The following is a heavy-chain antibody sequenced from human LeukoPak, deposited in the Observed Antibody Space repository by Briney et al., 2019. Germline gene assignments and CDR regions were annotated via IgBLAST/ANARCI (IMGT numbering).Heavy chain of an antibody. V-gene: IGHV4-59*01. CDR1: GGSISSYY. J-gene: IGHJ4*02. D-gene: IGHD6-13*01. Sequence: SETLSLTCTVSGGSISSYYWSWIRQPPGKGLEWIGYIYYSGSTNYNPSHKSRVTISVDTSKNQFSLKLSSVTAADTAVYYCARGLMMAIAGRGEFHYWGQGTLVTVSS. CDR2: IYYSGST. CDR3: ARGLMMAIAGRGEFHY.